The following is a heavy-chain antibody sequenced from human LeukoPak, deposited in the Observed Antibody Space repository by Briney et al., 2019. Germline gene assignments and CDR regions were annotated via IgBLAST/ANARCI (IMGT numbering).Heavy chain of an antibody. CDR3: ARGDYYGSGSRYFDY. Sequence: SETLSLTCAVSGGSISGSSYYWNWIRQPPGKGLEWIGYFYHSGITYYNPSLKSRVTISVDTSKNQFSLKLSSVTAADTAVYYCARGDYYGSGSRYFDYWGQGTLVTVSS. D-gene: IGHD3-10*01. J-gene: IGHJ4*02. V-gene: IGHV4-30-2*01. CDR2: FYHSGIT. CDR1: GGSISGSSYY.